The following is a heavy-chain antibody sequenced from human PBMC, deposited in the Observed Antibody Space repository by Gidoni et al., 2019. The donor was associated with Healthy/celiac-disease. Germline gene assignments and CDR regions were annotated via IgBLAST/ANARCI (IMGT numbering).Heavy chain of an antibody. CDR1: GGSLSSYY. CDR3: ARDREGHSYYDILTGYSIMRAFDI. V-gene: IGHV4-59*01. D-gene: IGHD3-9*01. J-gene: IGHJ3*02. Sequence: QVQLQASGPGLVKPSETLSLTCTVSGGSLSSYYWSWIRQPPGKGLEWIGYIYYSGSTNYTPSLKSRVTISVDTSKNQFSLKLSSVTAADTAVYYCARDREGHSYYDILTGYSIMRAFDIWGQGTMVTVSS. CDR2: IYYSGST.